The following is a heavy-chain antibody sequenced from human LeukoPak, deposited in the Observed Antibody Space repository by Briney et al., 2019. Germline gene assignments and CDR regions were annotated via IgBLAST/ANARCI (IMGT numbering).Heavy chain of an antibody. D-gene: IGHD3-10*01. J-gene: IGHJ4*02. Sequence: GGSLRLSCAASGFTFSTYAMNWVRQAPGKGLEWVSGVSGSASSTYYADSVKGRFTISRDNSKNTLYLQMNSLRAEDTAVYYCARDGWFGELLPSDYWGQGTLVTVSS. V-gene: IGHV3-23*01. CDR2: VSGSASST. CDR1: GFTFSTYA. CDR3: ARDGWFGELLPSDY.